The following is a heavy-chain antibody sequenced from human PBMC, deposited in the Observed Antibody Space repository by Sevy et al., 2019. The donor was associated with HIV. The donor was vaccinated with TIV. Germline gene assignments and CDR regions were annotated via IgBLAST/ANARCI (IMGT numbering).Heavy chain of an antibody. J-gene: IGHJ4*02. D-gene: IGHD2-15*01. Sequence: GSLRLSCAASGFTFSDYWMNWVRQAPGKGLEWVANIKQDGSEKHYVVSVKGRFTISRDNAKNSVYLQMNSLRGDDTAVYFCARDPQFGESSASTPSLDCWGQGTLVTVSS. V-gene: IGHV3-7*01. CDR3: ARDPQFGESSASTPSLDC. CDR2: IKQDGSEK. CDR1: GFTFSDYW.